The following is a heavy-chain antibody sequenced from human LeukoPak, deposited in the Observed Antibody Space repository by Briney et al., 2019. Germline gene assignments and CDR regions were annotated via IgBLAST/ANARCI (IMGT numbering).Heavy chain of an antibody. D-gene: IGHD2-2*02. Sequence: SETLSLTCAVYGGSFSGYYWSWIRQPPGKGLEWIGEINHSGSTNYNPSLKSRVTISVDTSKNQFALKLSSVTAADTAVYYCARGYVVVVPAAIGWYFDLWGRGTLVTVSS. V-gene: IGHV4-34*01. J-gene: IGHJ2*01. CDR1: GGSFSGYY. CDR2: INHSGST. CDR3: ARGYVVVVPAAIGWYFDL.